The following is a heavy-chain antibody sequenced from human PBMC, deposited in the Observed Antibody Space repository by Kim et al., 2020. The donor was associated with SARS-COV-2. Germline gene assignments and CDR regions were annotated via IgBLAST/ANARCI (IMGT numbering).Heavy chain of an antibody. CDR3: VLGGVVVAATLDY. V-gene: IGHV1-69*13. CDR2: IIPIFGTA. D-gene: IGHD2-15*01. J-gene: IGHJ4*02. CDR1: GGTFSSYA. Sequence: SVKVSCKASGGTFSSYAISWVRQAPGQGLEWMGGIIPIFGTANYAQKVQGRVTITADESTSTAYMELSSLRSEDTAVYYCVLGGVVVAATLDYWGQGTLVTDSS.